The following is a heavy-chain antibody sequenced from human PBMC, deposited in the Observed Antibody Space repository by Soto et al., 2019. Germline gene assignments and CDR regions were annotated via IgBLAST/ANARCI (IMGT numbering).Heavy chain of an antibody. CDR1: GFSLSGYW. D-gene: IGHD6-19*01. Sequence: EVQLVESGRALVQPGGSLRLSCAASGFSLSGYWMHWVRQAPGKGLVWVSRIDTYGSATKYADSVEGRFSISKDNAENTLYLQMNDLRADDTAVYYCVRVLKSIGWDNDVFDIWGQGTMVTVSS. J-gene: IGHJ3*02. V-gene: IGHV3-74*01. CDR2: IDTYGSAT. CDR3: VRVLKSIGWDNDVFDI.